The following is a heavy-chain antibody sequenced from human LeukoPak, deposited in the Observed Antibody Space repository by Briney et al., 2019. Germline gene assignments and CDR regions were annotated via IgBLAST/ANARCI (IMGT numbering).Heavy chain of an antibody. CDR1: GFTFSSYA. Sequence: GGSLRLSCAASGFTFSSYAMSWVRQAPGKGLEWVSAISGSGGSTYYADSVKGRFTISRDNSKNTLYLQMNSLRAEDTAVYYCAKDGGSSGRYYDFDYWGQGALVTVSS. J-gene: IGHJ4*02. CDR3: AKDGGSSGRYYDFDY. V-gene: IGHV3-23*01. D-gene: IGHD6-19*01. CDR2: ISGSGGST.